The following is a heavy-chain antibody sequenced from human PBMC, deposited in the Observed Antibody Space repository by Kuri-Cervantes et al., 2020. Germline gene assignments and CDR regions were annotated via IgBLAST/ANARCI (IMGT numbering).Heavy chain of an antibody. V-gene: IGHV2-5*08. CDR1: GGSVSSGTYY. CDR2: IYWDDDR. Sequence: TLSLTCSVSGGSVSSGTYYWSWIRQPPGKELEWLALIYWDDDRRYSPSLKSRLSITKDTSKNKVVLTMTNMDPVDTATYYCAHRQYYDIGYWGQGTLVTVSS. CDR3: AHRQYYDIGY. D-gene: IGHD3-22*01. J-gene: IGHJ4*02.